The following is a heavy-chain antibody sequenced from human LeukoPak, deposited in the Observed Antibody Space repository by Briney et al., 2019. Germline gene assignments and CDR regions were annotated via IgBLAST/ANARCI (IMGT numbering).Heavy chain of an antibody. V-gene: IGHV3-48*04. Sequence: QSGGSLRLSCAASGFTFSSYSMNWVRQAPGKGLEWVSYISSSSSTIYYADSVKGRFTISRDNAKNSLYLQMNSLRAEDTAVYYCARDAHVRDIVVVPAALNWFDPWGQGTLVTVSS. CDR2: ISSSSSTI. D-gene: IGHD2-2*01. J-gene: IGHJ5*02. CDR3: ARDAHVRDIVVVPAALNWFDP. CDR1: GFTFSSYS.